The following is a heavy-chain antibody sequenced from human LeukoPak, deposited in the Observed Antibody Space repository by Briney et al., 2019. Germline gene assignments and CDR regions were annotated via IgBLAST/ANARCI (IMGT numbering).Heavy chain of an antibody. V-gene: IGHV4-39*01. CDR2: IYYSGST. CDR1: GGSISSSSYY. CDR3: AKVGATTKGQTY. J-gene: IGHJ4*02. D-gene: IGHD1-26*01. Sequence: SETLSLTCTVSGGSISSSSYYWGWIRQPPGKGLEWIGSIYYSGSTYYNPSLKSRVTISVDTSKNQFSLKLSSVTAADTAVYYCAKVGATTKGQTYWGQGTLVTASS.